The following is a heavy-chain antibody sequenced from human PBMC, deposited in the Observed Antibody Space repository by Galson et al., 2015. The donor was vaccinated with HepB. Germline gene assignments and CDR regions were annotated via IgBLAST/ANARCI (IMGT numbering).Heavy chain of an antibody. CDR1: GFTFTSSA. J-gene: IGHJ6*02. CDR3: AAPKPMTTVTLLAPPSREYYYYGMDV. D-gene: IGHD4-17*01. CDR2: IVVGSGNT. V-gene: IGHV1-58*01. Sequence: SVKVSCKASGFTFTSSAVQWVRQARGQRLEWIGWIVVGSGNTNYAQKFKERVTITRDMSTSTAYMELSSLRSEDTAVYYCAAPKPMTTVTLLAPPSREYYYYGMDVWGQGTTVTVSS.